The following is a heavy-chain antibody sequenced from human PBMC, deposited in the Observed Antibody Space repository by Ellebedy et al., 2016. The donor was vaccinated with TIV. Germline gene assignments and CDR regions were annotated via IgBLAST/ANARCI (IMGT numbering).Heavy chain of an antibody. CDR3: ARVMSSGYVRDTFDL. J-gene: IGHJ3*01. Sequence: GESLKISCAASEFTFSHYWMHWVRQVPGKGLVSVSRINNDGSDTIHADSVKGRFTISRDNAENKVYLQLNGLRAEDTAVYYCARVMSSGYVRDTFDLWGQGTMVTVSS. D-gene: IGHD3-22*01. CDR2: INNDGSDT. V-gene: IGHV3-74*01. CDR1: EFTFSHYW.